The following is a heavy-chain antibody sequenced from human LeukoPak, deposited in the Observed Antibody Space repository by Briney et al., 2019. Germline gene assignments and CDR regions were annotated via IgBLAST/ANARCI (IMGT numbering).Heavy chain of an antibody. D-gene: IGHD3-10*01. Sequence: GGSLRLSCSASGFTVSSNYMSWVRHAPGKGLEWVSVIYAGGATAYADSVKGRFIISRDNSKNTLYLQMNSLGAEDTALYYCAREGGDSMIQGVIADWGQGTLVTVSS. CDR1: GFTVSSNY. V-gene: IGHV3-53*01. CDR2: IYAGGAT. CDR3: AREGGDSMIQGVIAD. J-gene: IGHJ4*02.